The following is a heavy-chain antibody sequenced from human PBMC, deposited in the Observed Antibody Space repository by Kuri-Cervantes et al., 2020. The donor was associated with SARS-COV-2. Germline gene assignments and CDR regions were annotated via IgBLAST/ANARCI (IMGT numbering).Heavy chain of an antibody. CDR2: ISSGGNDI. D-gene: IGHD3-3*01. Sequence: GESLKISCAASGFTVSSNYMNWVRQAPGKGLEWISYISSGGNDIYYADSVKGRFTISRDNAKNSLYLEMNSLRPEDTSVYYCAKVETASLDYWGQGTLVTVSS. CDR3: AKVETASLDY. CDR1: GFTVSSNY. V-gene: IGHV3-21*05. J-gene: IGHJ4*02.